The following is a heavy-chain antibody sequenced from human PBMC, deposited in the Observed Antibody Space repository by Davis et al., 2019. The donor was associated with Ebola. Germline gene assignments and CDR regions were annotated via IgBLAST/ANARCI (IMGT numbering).Heavy chain of an antibody. CDR1: GYTFTSYG. D-gene: IGHD1-20*01. J-gene: IGHJ5*02. Sequence: AASVKVFCKASGYTFTSYGMNWVRQAPGQGLEWMGWINTKTGNPTYAQGFTGRFVFSLDIVVSTAYLQISSLKAEDTAVYYCVRDRKEYNWKYWFDPWGQGTLVTVSS. CDR2: INTKTGNP. CDR3: VRDRKEYNWKYWFDP. V-gene: IGHV7-4-1*02.